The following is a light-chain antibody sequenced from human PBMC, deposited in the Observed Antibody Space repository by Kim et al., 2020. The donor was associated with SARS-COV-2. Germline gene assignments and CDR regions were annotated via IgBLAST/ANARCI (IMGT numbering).Light chain of an antibody. V-gene: IGLV2-14*03. CDR2: DVS. J-gene: IGLJ3*02. CDR1: RSDVGGYNY. Sequence: GHAIPISCTGTRSDVGGYNYVSWYQQHPGKAPKLMIYDVSNRPSGVSNRFSGSKSGNTASLTISGLQAEDEADYYCSSYTSSSTRVFGGGTQLTVL. CDR3: SSYTSSSTRV.